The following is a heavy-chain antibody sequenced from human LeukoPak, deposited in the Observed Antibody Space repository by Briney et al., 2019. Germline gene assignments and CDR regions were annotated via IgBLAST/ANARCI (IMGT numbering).Heavy chain of an antibody. CDR1: GFTFSSYS. D-gene: IGHD3-10*01. CDR2: ISSSSSTI. V-gene: IGHV3-48*01. Sequence: GGSLRLSCAASGFTFSSYSMDWVRQAPGKGLEWVSYISSSSSTIYYADSVKGRFTISRDNAKNSLYLQMNSLRAEDTAVYYCARYTYGSGRDDAFDIWGQGTMVTVSS. J-gene: IGHJ3*02. CDR3: ARYTYGSGRDDAFDI.